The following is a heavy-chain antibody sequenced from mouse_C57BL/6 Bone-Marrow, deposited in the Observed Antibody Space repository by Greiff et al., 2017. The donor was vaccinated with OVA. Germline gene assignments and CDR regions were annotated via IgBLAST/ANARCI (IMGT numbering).Heavy chain of an antibody. D-gene: IGHD2-5*01. V-gene: IGHV5-4*01. CDR1: GFTFSSYA. Sequence: EVQLVESGGGLVKPGGSLKLSCAASGFTFSSYAMSWVRQTPEKRLEWVATISDGGSYTYYPDNVKGRFTISRDNAKNNLYLQMSHLKSEDTAMYYCASSNGRAYWGQGTLVTVSA. CDR2: ISDGGSYT. CDR3: ASSNGRAY. J-gene: IGHJ3*01.